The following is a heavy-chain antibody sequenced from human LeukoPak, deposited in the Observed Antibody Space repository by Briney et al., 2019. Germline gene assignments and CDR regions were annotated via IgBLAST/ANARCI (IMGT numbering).Heavy chain of an antibody. CDR3: ARDHRYSSGWLDY. CDR2: MSYDGSNK. J-gene: IGHJ4*02. CDR1: GFTFGSYA. V-gene: IGHV3-30-3*01. D-gene: IGHD6-19*01. Sequence: GGSLRLSCAASGFTFGSYAMHWVRQAPGKGLEWVAVMSYDGSNKYYADSVKGRFTISRDNSKNTLYLQMNSLRAEDTAVYYCARDHRYSSGWLDYWGQGTLVTVSS.